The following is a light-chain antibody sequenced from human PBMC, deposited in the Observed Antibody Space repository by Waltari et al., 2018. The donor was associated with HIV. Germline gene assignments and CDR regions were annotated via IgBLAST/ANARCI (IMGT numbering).Light chain of an antibody. CDR1: HNITSRY. Sequence: VLTQSPGTLSSSPGERATLSCRASHNITSRYLAWYRERPGQAPRLLIYKPFDRAAGLPDRFSGSGSGADFTLTISRLEPEDSAVYHCQQYDGSPTFGLGTKLEIK. V-gene: IGKV3-20*01. CDR3: QQYDGSPT. J-gene: IGKJ2*01. CDR2: KPF.